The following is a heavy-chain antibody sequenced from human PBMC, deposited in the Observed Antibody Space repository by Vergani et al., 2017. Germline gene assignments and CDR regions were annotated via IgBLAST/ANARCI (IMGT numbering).Heavy chain of an antibody. D-gene: IGHD3-9*01. CDR2: IKSKTDGGTT. CDR3: TTDQYFDSIDY. CDR1: GFTFSSYW. Sequence: EVQLVESGGGLVQPGGSLRLSCAASGFTFSSYWMSWVRQAPGKGLEWVGRIKSKTDGGTTDYAAPVKGRFTISRDDSKNTLYLQMNSLKTEDTAVYYCTTDQYFDSIDYWGQGTLVTVSS. J-gene: IGHJ4*02. V-gene: IGHV3-15*01.